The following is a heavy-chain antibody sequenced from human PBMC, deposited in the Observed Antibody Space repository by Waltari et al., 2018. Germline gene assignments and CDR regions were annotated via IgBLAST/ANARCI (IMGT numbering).Heavy chain of an antibody. CDR1: GGSFSGYY. J-gene: IGHJ6*02. Sequence: QVQLQQWGAGLLKPSETLSLTCAVYGGSFSGYYWSWIRQPPGKGLEWFGEINHSGSTNHNPALKRRVTSSVDTSKNQFSLKLSSVTAADTAVYYCARGPLVVPAAMPSGYYYYGMDVWGQGTTVTVSS. CDR3: ARGPLVVPAAMPSGYYYYGMDV. CDR2: INHSGST. D-gene: IGHD2-2*01. V-gene: IGHV4-34*01.